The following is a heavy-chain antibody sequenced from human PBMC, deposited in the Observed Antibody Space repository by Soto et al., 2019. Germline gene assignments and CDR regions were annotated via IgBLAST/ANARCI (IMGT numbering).Heavy chain of an antibody. CDR3: ARAPSPNVVVVPEQDYMDV. CDR1: SGSISSSNW. Sequence: SETLSLTCAVSSGSISSSNWWSWVRQPPGKGLEWIGEIYHSGSTNYNPSLKSRVTISVDKSKNQFSLKLSSVTAADTAVYYCARAPSPNVVVVPEQDYMDVWGKGTTVTVSS. V-gene: IGHV4-4*02. J-gene: IGHJ6*03. CDR2: IYHSGST. D-gene: IGHD2-2*01.